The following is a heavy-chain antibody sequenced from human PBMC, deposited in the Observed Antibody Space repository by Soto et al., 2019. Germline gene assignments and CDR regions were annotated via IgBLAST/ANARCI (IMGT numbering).Heavy chain of an antibody. CDR1: GYTFTSYG. V-gene: IGHV1-18*04. D-gene: IGHD6-13*01. CDR3: ARGFRQQLVGAGNWFDP. J-gene: IGHJ5*02. CDR2: ISAYNGNT. Sequence: QVQLVQSGAEVKKPGASVKVSCKASGYTFTSYGISWVRQAPGQGLEWMGWISAYNGNTNYAQKLQGRVTMTTDTSTRTAYMELRSLRSDDTAVYYCARGFRQQLVGAGNWFDPWGQGTLVTVSS.